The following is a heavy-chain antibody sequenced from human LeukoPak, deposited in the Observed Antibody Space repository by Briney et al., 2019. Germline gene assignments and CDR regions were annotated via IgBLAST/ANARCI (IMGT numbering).Heavy chain of an antibody. CDR2: IYTSGST. D-gene: IGHD6-6*01. Sequence: SETLSLTCTVSGGSISSGSYYWSWIRQPAGKGLEWIGRIYTSGSTNYNPSPKSRVTISVDTSKNQFSLKLSSVTAADTAVYYCARDRGSAARPSYYYYYYMDVWGKGTTVTVSS. V-gene: IGHV4-61*02. CDR1: GGSISSGSYY. J-gene: IGHJ6*03. CDR3: ARDRGSAARPSYYYYYYMDV.